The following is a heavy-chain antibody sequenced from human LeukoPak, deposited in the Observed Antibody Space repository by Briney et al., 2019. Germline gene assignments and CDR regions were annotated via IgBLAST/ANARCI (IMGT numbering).Heavy chain of an antibody. CDR2: IYYSGST. V-gene: IGHV4-59*01. J-gene: IGHJ2*01. CDR3: ARQYCSGGSCYWYFDL. Sequence: SETLSLTCTVSGGSISSYYWSWIRQPPGKGLEWIGYIYYSGSTNYNPSLKSRVTISVDTSKNQFSLKLSSVTAADTAVYYCARQYCSGGSCYWYFDLWGRGTLVTVS. D-gene: IGHD2-15*01. CDR1: GGSISSYY.